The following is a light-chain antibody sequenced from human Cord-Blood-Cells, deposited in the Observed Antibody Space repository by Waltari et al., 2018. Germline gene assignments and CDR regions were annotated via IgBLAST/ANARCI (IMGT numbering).Light chain of an antibody. V-gene: IGLV2-14*04. J-gene: IGLJ2*01. CDR2: DAS. Sequence: PGQSITISCNGTSSDVGGYNYVPWYQQHPGQAPKLMIYDASNRPSGVSNRFSGSKSGNTASLTISGLRAEDEAEYYCSSYTSSSTLNVVFGGGTKLTVL. CDR1: SSDVGGYNY. CDR3: SSYTSSSTLNVV.